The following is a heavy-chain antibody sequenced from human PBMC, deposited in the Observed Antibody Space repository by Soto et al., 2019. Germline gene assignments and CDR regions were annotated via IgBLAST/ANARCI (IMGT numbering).Heavy chain of an antibody. J-gene: IGHJ6*02. CDR1: GFTFSSYG. CDR2: IWYDGSNK. CDR3: ARAAIAVAGSNNGAYYYYGMDV. Sequence: GGSLRLSCAASGFTFSSYGMHWVRQAPGKGLEWVAVIWYDGSNKYYADSVKGRFTISRDNSKNTLYLQMNSLRAEDTAVYYCARAAIAVAGSNNGAYYYYGMDVWGQGTTVTVSS. D-gene: IGHD6-19*01. V-gene: IGHV3-33*01.